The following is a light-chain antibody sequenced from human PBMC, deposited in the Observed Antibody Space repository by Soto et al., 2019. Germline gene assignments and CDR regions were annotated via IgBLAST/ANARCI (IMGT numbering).Light chain of an antibody. V-gene: IGKV3-20*01. CDR3: HQYGSCT. J-gene: IGKJ1*01. Sequence: IVLTQSPGTLSLSPGDRAALSCRASQTITSGYLAWYQQEPGQAPPLLIYGASSRATAVPDRFSGSGSGTDFTLTISRQEPEDFAVDCCHQYGSCTFGQGTKVEIK. CDR1: QTITSGY. CDR2: GAS.